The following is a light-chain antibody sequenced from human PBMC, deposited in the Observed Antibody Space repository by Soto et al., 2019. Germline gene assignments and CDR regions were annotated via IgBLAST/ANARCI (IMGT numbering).Light chain of an antibody. Sequence: DIQMTQSPSSLSASVGDRVTITCRASQSISRYLNWYQQKPGKAPKLLIYAASSLQSEVPSRFSGSGSGTDFTLTSSRQQSEDAATYYCQESYSTQITFGQGTRLDIK. J-gene: IGKJ5*01. CDR1: QSISRY. CDR2: AAS. V-gene: IGKV1-39*01. CDR3: QESYSTQIT.